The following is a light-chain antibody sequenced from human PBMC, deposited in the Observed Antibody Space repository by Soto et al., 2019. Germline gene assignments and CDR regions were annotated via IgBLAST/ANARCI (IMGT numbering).Light chain of an antibody. V-gene: IGLV2-8*01. Sequence: QSALTQPPSASGSPGQSATISCTGTSSDVGGYNYVSWYQQHPGKAPKLVIYEVTKRPSGVPDRFSGSKSGNTASLTVSGLQAEDEADYYCSSFTGASTIFGTGTKVTVL. J-gene: IGLJ1*01. CDR1: SSDVGGYNY. CDR3: SSFTGASTI. CDR2: EVT.